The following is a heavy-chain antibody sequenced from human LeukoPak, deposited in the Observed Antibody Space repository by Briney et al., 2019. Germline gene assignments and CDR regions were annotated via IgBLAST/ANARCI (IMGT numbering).Heavy chain of an antibody. D-gene: IGHD4-23*01. CDR3: AREPLRWTYMDV. CDR2: ISSSSSYV. V-gene: IGHV3-21*01. J-gene: IGHJ6*03. CDR1: GFTFSGST. Sequence: GGSLRLSCAASGFTFSGSTMNWVRQAPGKGLEWVSSISSSSSYVYYADSLKGRFTISRDNAKNSLYLQMNSLRVEDTAVYYCAREPLRWTYMDVWGKGTTVTVSS.